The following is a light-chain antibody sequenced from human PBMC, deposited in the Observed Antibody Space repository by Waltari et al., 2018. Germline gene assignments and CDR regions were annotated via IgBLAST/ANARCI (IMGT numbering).Light chain of an antibody. CDR1: SSDIGGSNY. Sequence: QSALTQPASVSGSPGQSITISCTGTSSDIGGSNYVSWYQHHPGKAPKLIIYEVSNRPSGVSNRFSGAKSGNTASLTISGLQAEDEADYYYSSYITSSTPSWVFGGGTKLTVL. V-gene: IGLV2-14*01. CDR2: EVS. J-gene: IGLJ3*02. CDR3: SSYITSSTPSWV.